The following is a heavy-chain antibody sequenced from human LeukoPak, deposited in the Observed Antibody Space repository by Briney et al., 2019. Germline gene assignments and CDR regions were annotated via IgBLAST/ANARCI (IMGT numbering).Heavy chain of an antibody. CDR3: ARSNPNKNALDL. Sequence: GGSLRLSCAASGFTVSSNYMSWVRQAPGKGLEWVSVIYSGGSTYYADSVKGRFTISRDNSKNSLFLQMNSLRGEDTAVYYCARSNPNKNALDLWGQGTMVTISS. D-gene: IGHD1-14*01. CDR2: IYSGGST. CDR1: GFTVSSNY. J-gene: IGHJ3*01. V-gene: IGHV3-53*01.